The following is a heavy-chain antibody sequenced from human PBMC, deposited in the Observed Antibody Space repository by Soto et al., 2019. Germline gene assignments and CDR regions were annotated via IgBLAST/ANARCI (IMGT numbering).Heavy chain of an antibody. CDR1: GFTFSSYA. J-gene: IGHJ4*02. Sequence: GGSLRLSCAASGFTFSSYAMHWVRQAPGKGLEWVAVISYDGSNKYYADSVKGRFTISRDSSKNTLYLQMNSLRAEDTAVYYCARGRYYYDSSGHPDWGQGTLVTVSS. CDR3: ARGRYYYDSSGHPD. V-gene: IGHV3-30-3*01. D-gene: IGHD3-22*01. CDR2: ISYDGSNK.